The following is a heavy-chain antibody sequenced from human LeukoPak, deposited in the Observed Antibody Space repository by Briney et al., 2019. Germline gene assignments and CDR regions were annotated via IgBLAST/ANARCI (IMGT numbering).Heavy chain of an antibody. Sequence: GGSLRLSCAASGFTFSDYWMSWVRQAPGKGLEWVANIKKDGSEKYYVDSVKGRFTISRDNAKNSLYLQMNSLKAEDTAVYYGATFTGQLWSHSFDDWGQGTLVTVSS. J-gene: IGHJ4*02. CDR1: GFTFSDYW. D-gene: IGHD3-10*01. CDR2: IKKDGSEK. CDR3: ATFTGQLWSHSFDD. V-gene: IGHV3-7*01.